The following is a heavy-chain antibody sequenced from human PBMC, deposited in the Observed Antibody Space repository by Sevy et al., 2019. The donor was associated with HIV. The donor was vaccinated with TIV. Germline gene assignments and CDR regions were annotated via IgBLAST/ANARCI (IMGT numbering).Heavy chain of an antibody. J-gene: IGHJ4*02. CDR3: NKSRWFGDPDDY. Sequence: GGSRRLSCTASGFTFGDYAMSWFRQAPGKGLEWVGCIRSKAYGGTTEYAAAVKRRCTISRDDSNSIAYLQMNSLKTEDTAVYYCNKSRWFGDPDDYWGQGTLVTVSS. CDR2: IRSKAYGGTT. V-gene: IGHV3-49*03. CDR1: GFTFGDYA. D-gene: IGHD3-10*01.